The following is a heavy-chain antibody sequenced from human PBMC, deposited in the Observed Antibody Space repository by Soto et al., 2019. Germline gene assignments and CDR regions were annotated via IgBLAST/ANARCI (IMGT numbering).Heavy chain of an antibody. Sequence: GASVKVSCKASGYTFNNYEISWVRQVPGQGLEWMGWISGYNGNTNYAQKIQGRVTVTRDTSTATAYMELRSMRSDDTAIYYCARGNESFDLWGQGRLVTVSS. CDR3: ARGNESFDL. CDR1: GYTFNNYE. J-gene: IGHJ4*02. D-gene: IGHD3-9*01. CDR2: ISGYNGNT. V-gene: IGHV1-18*01.